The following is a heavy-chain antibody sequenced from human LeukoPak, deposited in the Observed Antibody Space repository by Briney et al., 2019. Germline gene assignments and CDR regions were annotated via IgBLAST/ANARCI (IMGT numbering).Heavy chain of an antibody. D-gene: IGHD1-26*01. CDR1: GFTFSNYA. J-gene: IGHJ4*02. Sequence: PGGSLRLSCAASGFTFSNYAMSWVRQAPGKGLEWVSAISGSGVSTYYADSGKGRFTISRDNSKNTLYLQMNSLRAEDTAVYYCAISGGYWAWAHWGQGTLVTVSS. V-gene: IGHV3-23*01. CDR2: ISGSGVST. CDR3: AISGGYWAWAH.